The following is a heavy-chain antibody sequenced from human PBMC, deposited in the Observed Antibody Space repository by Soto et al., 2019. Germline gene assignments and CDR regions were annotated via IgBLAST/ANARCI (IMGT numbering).Heavy chain of an antibody. J-gene: IGHJ3*02. CDR1: GFTFSSYA. CDR3: ANPPRRVRGVPFPFDI. CDR2: ISGSGGST. V-gene: IGHV3-23*01. D-gene: IGHD3-10*01. Sequence: PGGSLRLSCAASGFTFSSYAMSWVRQAPGKGLEWVSAISGSGGSTYYADSVKGRFTISRDNSKNTLYLQMNSLRAGDTAVYYCANPPRRVRGVPFPFDIWGQGTMVTVSS.